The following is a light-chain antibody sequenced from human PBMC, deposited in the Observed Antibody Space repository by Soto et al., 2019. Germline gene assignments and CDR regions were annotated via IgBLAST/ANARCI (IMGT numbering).Light chain of an antibody. J-gene: IGLJ2*01. V-gene: IGLV1-51*01. CDR1: SSNIGNNY. CDR3: GTWDGSLSAVV. Sequence: QSVLTQPPSVSAAPGQKVTISCSGSSSNIGNNYVSWYQQLPRTAPKLLICDNNKRPSGIPDRFSGSKSGTSATLGITGLQTGDEADYYCGTWDGSLSAVVFGGGTKLTVL. CDR2: DNN.